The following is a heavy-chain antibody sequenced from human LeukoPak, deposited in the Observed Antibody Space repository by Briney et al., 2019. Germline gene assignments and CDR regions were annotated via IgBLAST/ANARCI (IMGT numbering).Heavy chain of an antibody. D-gene: IGHD6-6*01. V-gene: IGHV5-51*01. CDR1: GYSFTSYW. CDR2: IYPGGSDT. J-gene: IGHJ4*02. CDR3: ARHRLSYSSSSLFDY. Sequence: GESLKISCKGSGYSFTSYWIGWVRQMPGKGLEWMGIIYPGGSDTRYSPSFQGQVTISADKSISTAYLQWSSLKASDTAMYYCARHRLSYSSSSLFDYWGQGTLVTVSS.